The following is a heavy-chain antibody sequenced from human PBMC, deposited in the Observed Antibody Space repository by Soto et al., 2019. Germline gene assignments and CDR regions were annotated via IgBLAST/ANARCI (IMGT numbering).Heavy chain of an antibody. J-gene: IGHJ5*02. CDR3: ARHVVRGIMRLDP. Sequence: SETLSLTCTVSGGSVNSGDYYWSWIRQPPGKGLEWIGYIYYSGSTNYSPSLKSRVTISVDTSKNQFSLNLSSVTAADTAVYYCARHVVRGIMRLDPWGQGSLVTVSS. CDR1: GGSVNSGDYY. D-gene: IGHD3-10*01. V-gene: IGHV4-61*08. CDR2: IYYSGST.